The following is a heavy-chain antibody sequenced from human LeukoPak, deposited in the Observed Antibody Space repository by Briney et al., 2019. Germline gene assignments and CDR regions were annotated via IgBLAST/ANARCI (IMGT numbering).Heavy chain of an antibody. V-gene: IGHV3-48*03. CDR1: GFTFSSYE. D-gene: IGHD3-22*01. Sequence: PGGSLRLSCAASGFTFSSYEMNWVRQAPGKGLEWVSYISSSGSTIYYADSVKGRFTISRDNAKNSLYLQMNSLRAEDTAVYYCARAPHYYDSSGYLDYWGQGTLVTVSS. CDR3: ARAPHYYDSSGYLDY. CDR2: ISSSGSTI. J-gene: IGHJ4*02.